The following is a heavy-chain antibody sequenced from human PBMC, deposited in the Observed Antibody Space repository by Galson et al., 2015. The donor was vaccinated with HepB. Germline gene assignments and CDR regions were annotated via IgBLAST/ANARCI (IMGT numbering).Heavy chain of an antibody. CDR1: GDSVSSNSAA. V-gene: IGHV6-1*01. Sequence: CAISGDSVSSNSAAWNWIRQSPSRGLEWLGSTFYRSKWYNDYAVSVKGRITINPDTSKNQFSLQLNSVTPEDTAVYYCARSTRVNFDYWGQGTLVTVSS. D-gene: IGHD3-10*01. J-gene: IGHJ4*02. CDR2: TFYRSKWYN. CDR3: ARSTRVNFDY.